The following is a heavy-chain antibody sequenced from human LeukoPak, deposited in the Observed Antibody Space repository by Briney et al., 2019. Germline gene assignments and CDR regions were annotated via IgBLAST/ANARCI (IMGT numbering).Heavy chain of an antibody. V-gene: IGHV3-30-3*01. Sequence: GGSLRLSCAASGFIFSNAWMSWVRQAPGKGLEWVAVISYDGSNKYYADSVKGRFTISRDNSKNTLYLQMNSLRAEDTAVYYCARDSCSSTSCLKYYYGVDVWGQGTTVTVSS. J-gene: IGHJ6*02. D-gene: IGHD2-2*01. CDR3: ARDSCSSTSCLKYYYGVDV. CDR2: ISYDGSNK. CDR1: GFIFSNAW.